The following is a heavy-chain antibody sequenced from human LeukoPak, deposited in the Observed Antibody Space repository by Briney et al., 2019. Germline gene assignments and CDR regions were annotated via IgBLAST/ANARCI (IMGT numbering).Heavy chain of an antibody. Sequence: PGGSLRLSCVASGLTVSSSYIRWVRQAPGKGLEWVSVIYSGGSTFYADSVKGRFTISRDNSRNTVYLQMNSLRVEDTAIYFCARESVAVAGQPFDYWGQGTLVTVSS. J-gene: IGHJ4*02. CDR1: GLTVSSSY. D-gene: IGHD6-19*01. CDR2: IYSGGST. V-gene: IGHV3-53*01. CDR3: ARESVAVAGQPFDY.